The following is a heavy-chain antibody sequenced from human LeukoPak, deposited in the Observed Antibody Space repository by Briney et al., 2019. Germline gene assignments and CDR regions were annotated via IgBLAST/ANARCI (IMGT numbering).Heavy chain of an antibody. CDR3: AKGSYYDSSGSFYFDY. CDR2: ISGSGDNT. CDR1: GFTFSSHA. V-gene: IGHV3-23*01. D-gene: IGHD3-22*01. J-gene: IGHJ4*02. Sequence: GGSLRLSCAASGFTFSSHAMSWVRQAPGKGLEWVSGISGSGDNTYYADSVKGRFTISRDNSKNTLYVQVNSLGTEDTAAYYCAKGSYYDSSGSFYFDYWGQGTLVTVSS.